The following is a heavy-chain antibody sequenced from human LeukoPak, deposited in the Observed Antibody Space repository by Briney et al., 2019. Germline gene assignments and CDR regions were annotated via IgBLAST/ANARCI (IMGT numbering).Heavy chain of an antibody. CDR3: ARVGAYYDILAGYYRGDWFDP. J-gene: IGHJ5*02. CDR2: IYHSGST. D-gene: IGHD3-9*01. V-gene: IGHV4-38-2*02. CDR1: GYSISSGYY. Sequence: PSETLSLTCTVSGYSISSGYYWGWIRQPPGKGLEWIGSIYHSGSTYYNPSLKSRVTISVDTSKNQFSLKLSSVTAADTAVYYCARVGAYYDILAGYYRGDWFDPWGQGTLVTVSS.